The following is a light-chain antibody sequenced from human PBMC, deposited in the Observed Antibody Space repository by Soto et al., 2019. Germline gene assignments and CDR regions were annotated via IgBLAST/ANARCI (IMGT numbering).Light chain of an antibody. V-gene: IGLV2-14*01. J-gene: IGLJ2*01. CDR2: EVS. CDR3: SSYTSSSSVV. CDR1: SSDVGGYNY. Sequence: QSALTQPASVSGSPGQSITISCTGTSSDVGGYNYVSWYQQHPGKAPKLMIYEVSYRPSGVSNRFSASKSGNTASLTISGLQAEDEADYYCSSYTSSSSVVFGGGTKLTVL.